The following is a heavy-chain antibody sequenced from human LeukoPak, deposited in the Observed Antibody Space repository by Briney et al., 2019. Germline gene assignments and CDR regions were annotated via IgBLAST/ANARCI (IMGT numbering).Heavy chain of an antibody. CDR1: GGSISSYY. CDR3: ARETVGATSDSYFDY. J-gene: IGHJ4*02. V-gene: IGHV4-4*09. CDR2: IYTSGST. Sequence: SETLSLTCTVSGGSISSYYWSWIRQPPGKGLEWIGYIYTSGSTNYNPSLKSRVTISVDTSKNQFSLKLSSVTAADTAVYYCARETVGATSDSYFDYWGQGTLVTVSS. D-gene: IGHD1-26*01.